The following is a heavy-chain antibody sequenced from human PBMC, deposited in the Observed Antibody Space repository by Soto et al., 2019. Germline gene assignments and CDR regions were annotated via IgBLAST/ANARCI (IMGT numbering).Heavy chain of an antibody. CDR1: GFTFSSYG. V-gene: IGHV3-33*01. Sequence: GGSLRLSCAASGFTFSSYGMHWVRQAPGKGLEWVAVIWYDGSNKYYADSVKGRFTISRDNSKNTLYLQMNSLRAEDTAVYYCARDLGSGRVHYYGMDVWGQGTTVTVSS. CDR3: ARDLGSGRVHYYGMDV. CDR2: IWYDGSNK. J-gene: IGHJ6*02. D-gene: IGHD3-10*01.